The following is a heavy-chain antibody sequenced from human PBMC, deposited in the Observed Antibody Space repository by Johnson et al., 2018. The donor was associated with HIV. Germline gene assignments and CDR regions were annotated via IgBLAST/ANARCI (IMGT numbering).Heavy chain of an antibody. D-gene: IGHD2-21*02. V-gene: IGHV3-48*03. CDR3: AKFSDPFCGGAFYSWLFAFDF. CDR2: ISCSGSTI. J-gene: IGHJ3*01. Sequence: VQLVESGGGLVQPGGSLRLSCAASGFTLSSYEMNWVRQAPGKGLEWVSYISCSGSTIYYADSLKGRFTISSDNSKNTLYLQMSSLRAEDTAVYYCAKFSDPFCGGAFYSWLFAFDFWGHGTMVTVSS. CDR1: GFTLSSYE.